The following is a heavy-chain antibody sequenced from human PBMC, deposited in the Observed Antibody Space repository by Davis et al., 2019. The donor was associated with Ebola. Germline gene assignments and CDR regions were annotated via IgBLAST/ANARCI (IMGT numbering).Heavy chain of an antibody. Sequence: GGSLRLSCKGSGYSFTSYWIGWVRQLHGKGLEWMGIIYPGDSDTRYSPSFQGQVTISADKSISTAYLQWSSLKASDTAMYYCARHGIAARPRYYYYGMDVWGQGTTVTVSS. D-gene: IGHD6-6*01. CDR1: GYSFTSYW. CDR2: IYPGDSDT. CDR3: ARHGIAARPRYYYYGMDV. V-gene: IGHV5-51*01. J-gene: IGHJ6*02.